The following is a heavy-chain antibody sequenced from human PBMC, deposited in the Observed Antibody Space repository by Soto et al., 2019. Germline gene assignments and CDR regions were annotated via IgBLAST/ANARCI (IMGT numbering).Heavy chain of an antibody. CDR1: GYSFTSYW. CDR2: IYPGDSDT. Sequence: PGESLKISCKGSGYSFTSYWIGWVRQMPGKGLEWMGIIYPGDSDTRYSPSFQDQVSISADKSISTAYLQWRSLKASDTAMYYCASSDCCGDCSAGYYYGMDVWGQGTTVTGSS. J-gene: IGHJ6*02. D-gene: IGHD2-21*02. V-gene: IGHV5-51*01. CDR3: ASSDCCGDCSAGYYYGMDV.